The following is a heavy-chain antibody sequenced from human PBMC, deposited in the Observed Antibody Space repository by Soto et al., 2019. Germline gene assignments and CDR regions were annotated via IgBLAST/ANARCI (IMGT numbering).Heavy chain of an antibody. CDR2: INHSGST. V-gene: IGHV4-34*01. Sequence: SETLSLTCAVYGGSFSGYYWSWIRQPPGKGLEWIGEINHSGSTNYNPSLKSRVTISVDTSKNQFSLKLSSVTAADTAVYYCARVFSSWGAFDIWGQGTMVPGSS. D-gene: IGHD3-16*01. CDR1: GGSFSGYY. J-gene: IGHJ3*02. CDR3: ARVFSSWGAFDI.